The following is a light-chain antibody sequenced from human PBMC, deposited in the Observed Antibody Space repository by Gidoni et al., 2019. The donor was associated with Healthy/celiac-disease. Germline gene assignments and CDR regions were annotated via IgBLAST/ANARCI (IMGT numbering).Light chain of an antibody. V-gene: IGKV3-15*01. J-gene: IGKJ4*01. Sequence: EIVMTQSPATLSVSPGVRATLSCRASQRVSSNLAWYQQKPGQAPRLLIYGASTRANGIPARFSGSGSGTEFTITISSLQSEDYAVYYCQQYNNWPPLTFXGXTKVEIK. CDR3: QQYNNWPPLT. CDR1: QRVSSN. CDR2: GAS.